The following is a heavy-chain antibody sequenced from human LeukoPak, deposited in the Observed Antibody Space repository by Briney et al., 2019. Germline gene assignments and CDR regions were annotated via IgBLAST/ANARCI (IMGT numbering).Heavy chain of an antibody. V-gene: IGHV3-30*02. D-gene: IGHD2-2*01. CDR3: AKAQRSYCSSTSCYCIDY. J-gene: IGHJ4*02. CDR2: IRYDGSNK. Sequence: PGGSLRLSCAASGFTFSSYGMHWVRQAPGKGLEWVAFIRYDGSNKYYADSVKGRFTISRDNSKNTLYLQMNSLRAEDTAVYYCAKAQRSYCSSTSCYCIDYWGQGTLVTVSS. CDR1: GFTFSSYG.